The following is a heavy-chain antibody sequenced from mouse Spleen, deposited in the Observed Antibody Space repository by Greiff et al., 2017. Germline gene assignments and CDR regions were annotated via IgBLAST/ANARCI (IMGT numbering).Heavy chain of an antibody. CDR2: ISYDGSN. D-gene: IGHD1-1*01. CDR1: GYSITSGYY. V-gene: IGHV3-6*02. Sequence: EVQLQESGPGLVKPSQSLSLTCSVTGYSITSGYYWNWIRQFPGNKLEWMGYISYDGSNNYNPSLKNRISITRDTSKNQFFLKLNSVTTEDTATYYCARDLGNYYGGSYGAMDYWGQGTSVTVSS. CDR3: ARDLGNYYGGSYGAMDY. J-gene: IGHJ4*01.